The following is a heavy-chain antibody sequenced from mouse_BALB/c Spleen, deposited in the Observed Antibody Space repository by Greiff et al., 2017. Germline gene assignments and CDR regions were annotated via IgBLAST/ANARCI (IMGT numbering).Heavy chain of an antibody. CDR1: GFTFSSYA. Sequence: EVMLVESGGVLVKPGGSLKLSCAASGFTFSSYAMSWVRQTPEKRLEWVASISSGGSTYYPDSVKGRFTISRDNARNILYLQMSSLRSEDTAMYYCARGDGYFAYWGQGTLVTVSA. CDR2: ISSGGST. CDR3: ARGDGYFAY. V-gene: IGHV5-6-5*01. D-gene: IGHD2-3*01. J-gene: IGHJ3*01.